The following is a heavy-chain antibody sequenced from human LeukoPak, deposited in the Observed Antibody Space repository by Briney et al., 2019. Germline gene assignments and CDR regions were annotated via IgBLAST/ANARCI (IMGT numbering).Heavy chain of an antibody. CDR1: GFTFSSYW. CDR3: ALYYYDSSGYYY. J-gene: IGHJ4*02. D-gene: IGHD3-22*01. Sequence: GGSLRLSCAASGFTFSSYWMHWVRQAPGKGLVWVSRINSDGSSTSYADSVKGRFTISRDNAKNTLYLQMNSLRAEDTAVYYCALYYYDSSGYYYWGQGTLVTVSS. CDR2: INSDGSST. V-gene: IGHV3-74*01.